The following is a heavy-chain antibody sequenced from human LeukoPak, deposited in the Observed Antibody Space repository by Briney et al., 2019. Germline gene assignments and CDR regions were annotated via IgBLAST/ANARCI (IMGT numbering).Heavy chain of an antibody. Sequence: PGGSLRLSCAGSGFTFSSYDMHWVRQATGKGLEWVSAIGTAGDTYYPGSVKGRFTISRENAKNSLYLQMNSLRAEDTAVYYCARDFIQLWLLNWGQGTLVTVSS. CDR3: ARDFIQLWLLN. J-gene: IGHJ4*02. V-gene: IGHV3-13*01. CDR2: IGTAGDT. D-gene: IGHD5-18*01. CDR1: GFTFSSYD.